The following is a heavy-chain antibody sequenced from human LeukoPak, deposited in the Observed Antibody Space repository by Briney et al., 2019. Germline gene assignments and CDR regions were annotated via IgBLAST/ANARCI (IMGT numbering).Heavy chain of an antibody. CDR1: GYSFTSYG. Sequence: ASVKVSCKASGYSFTSYGISWVRQAPGQGLEWMGLISVYNGKTNYAQKVQGRVTMSADTSTTTVYMELRGLRSDDTAVYYCARNRAYSGSYFDAFDIWGQGTMVTVSS. CDR3: ARNRAYSGSYFDAFDI. CDR2: ISVYNGKT. J-gene: IGHJ3*02. V-gene: IGHV1-18*01. D-gene: IGHD1-26*01.